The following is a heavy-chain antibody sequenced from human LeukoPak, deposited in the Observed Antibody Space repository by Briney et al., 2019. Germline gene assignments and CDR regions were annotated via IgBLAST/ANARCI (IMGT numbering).Heavy chain of an antibody. CDR1: GYTFTGYY. Sequence: GASVTVSCTASGYTFTGYYMHWVRQAPGQGLEWMGWINPNSGGTNYAQKFQGRVTMTRDTSISTAYMELSRLRSDDTAVYYCARTNTAMVPGDYWGQGTLVTVSS. CDR3: ARTNTAMVPGDY. CDR2: INPNSGGT. V-gene: IGHV1-2*02. D-gene: IGHD5-18*01. J-gene: IGHJ4*02.